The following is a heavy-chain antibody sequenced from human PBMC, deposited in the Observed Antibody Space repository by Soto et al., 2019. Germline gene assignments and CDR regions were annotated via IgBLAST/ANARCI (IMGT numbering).Heavy chain of an antibody. CDR1: GGSMISYA. J-gene: IGHJ5*02. CDR2: IYHSGST. CDR3: ARVPGP. V-gene: IGHV4-59*12. Sequence: SETLSLTCTVSGGSMISYAWSWIRQPPGRGLEWIGYIYHSGSTYYNPSLKSRVTISVDRSKNQFSLKLSSVTAADTAVYYCARVPGPWGQGTLVTVSS.